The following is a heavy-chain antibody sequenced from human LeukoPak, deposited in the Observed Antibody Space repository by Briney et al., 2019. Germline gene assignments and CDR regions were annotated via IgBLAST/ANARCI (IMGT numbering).Heavy chain of an antibody. Sequence: SVKVSCKASGGTFSSYAISWVRQAPGQGLEWMGRIIPILGIANYAQKFQGRVTITADKSPSTAYMELSSLRSEDTAVYYCTSRDGYNYDYWGQGTLVTVSS. CDR2: IIPILGIA. D-gene: IGHD5-24*01. CDR3: TSRDGYNYDY. J-gene: IGHJ4*02. V-gene: IGHV1-69*04. CDR1: GGTFSSYA.